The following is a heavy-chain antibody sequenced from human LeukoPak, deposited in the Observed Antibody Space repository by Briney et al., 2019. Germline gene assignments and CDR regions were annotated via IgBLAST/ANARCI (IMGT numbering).Heavy chain of an antibody. CDR2: INHSGDSS. CDR1: GYSFNRYY. D-gene: IGHD3-22*01. V-gene: IGHV1-46*02. CDR3: ARVAGDYESSGEEHYFDH. Sequence: ASVKVSCKASGYSFNRYYIHWVRQAPGQGLEWMGIINHSGDSSSSAQKFQGRVTLTRDASTSTVYMELRSLRSEDTAVYYCARVAGDYESSGEEHYFDHWGQGTLVTVSS. J-gene: IGHJ4*02.